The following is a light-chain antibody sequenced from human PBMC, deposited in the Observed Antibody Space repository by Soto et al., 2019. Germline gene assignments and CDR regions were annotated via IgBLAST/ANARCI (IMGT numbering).Light chain of an antibody. V-gene: IGLV1-51*02. Sequence: QSVLTQPPSVSAAPGQKVTISCSGSGSNVGNNYVSWYQQLPGTAPKLLIYQNNKRPSGIPDRFSGSKSGTSATLGITGLQTGDEADYYCETWDSSLSAGVFGGGTKL. CDR1: GSNVGNNY. CDR2: QNN. CDR3: ETWDSSLSAGV. J-gene: IGLJ3*02.